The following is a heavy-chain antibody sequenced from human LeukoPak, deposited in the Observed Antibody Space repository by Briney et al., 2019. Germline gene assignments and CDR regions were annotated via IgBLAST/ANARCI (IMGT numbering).Heavy chain of an antibody. CDR1: GFTFSSYS. CDR3: ARDANYDSSGYRDAFDI. D-gene: IGHD3-22*01. V-gene: IGHV3-21*01. CDR2: ISSSSSYI. Sequence: GGSLRLSCAASGFTFSSYSMNWVRQAPGKGLEWVSSISSSSSYIYYADSVKGRFTISRDNSKNTLYLQMNSLRAEDTAVYYCARDANYDSSGYRDAFDIWGQGTMVTVSS. J-gene: IGHJ3*02.